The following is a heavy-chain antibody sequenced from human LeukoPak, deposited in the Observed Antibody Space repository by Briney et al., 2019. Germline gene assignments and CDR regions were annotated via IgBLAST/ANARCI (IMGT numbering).Heavy chain of an antibody. CDR1: GFTVSSNY. CDR2: IRYDGSNK. Sequence: GSLRLSCAASGFTVSSNYMSWVRQAPGKGLEWVAFIRYDGSNKYYADSVKGRFTISRDNSKNTLYLQMNSLRAEDTAVYYCARTNSGSYYFDYWGQGTLVTVSS. D-gene: IGHD1-26*01. CDR3: ARTNSGSYYFDY. J-gene: IGHJ4*02. V-gene: IGHV3-30*02.